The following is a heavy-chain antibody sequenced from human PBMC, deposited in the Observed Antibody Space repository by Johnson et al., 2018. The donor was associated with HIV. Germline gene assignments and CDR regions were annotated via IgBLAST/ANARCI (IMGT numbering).Heavy chain of an antibody. J-gene: IGHJ3*02. CDR1: GFTFSSYA. D-gene: IGHD3-16*01. CDR3: AREGEGGAFDI. V-gene: IGHV3-30*04. CDR2: ISYDGSNK. Sequence: QVQLVESGGGVVQPGRSLRLSCAASGFTFSSYAMHWVRQAPGKGLEWVAVISYDGSNKYYADSVKGRFTISRDNSKNTLYLQMNSLRAEDTAVYYCAREGEGGAFDIWGQGTMVAVSS.